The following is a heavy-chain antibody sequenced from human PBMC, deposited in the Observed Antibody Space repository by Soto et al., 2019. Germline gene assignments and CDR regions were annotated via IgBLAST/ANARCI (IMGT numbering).Heavy chain of an antibody. J-gene: IGHJ4*02. CDR1: GGSISSYY. Sequence: SETLSLTCTVSGGSISSYYWSWIRQPPGKGLEWIGYIYYSGSTNYNPSLKSRVTISVDTSKNQFSLKLSSVTAADTAVYYCARGRGYSSGWHSGYFDYWGQGTLVTVSS. D-gene: IGHD6-19*01. CDR2: IYYSGST. V-gene: IGHV4-59*01. CDR3: ARGRGYSSGWHSGYFDY.